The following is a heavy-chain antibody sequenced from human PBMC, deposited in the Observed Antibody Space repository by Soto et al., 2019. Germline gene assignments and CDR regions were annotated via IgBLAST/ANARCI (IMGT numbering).Heavy chain of an antibody. CDR2: IIGEGTVK. CDR1: GFTFNTW. Sequence: LRLSCATSGFTFNTWIHWVRQAPGEGLVWVSRIIGEGTVKDYAESVKGRFNVSRDIAKSTVFLQMNSLSVEDTAVYYCARIGFLGEGYXWGQVILVTVS. D-gene: IGHD3-16*01. V-gene: IGHV3-74*01. J-gene: IGHJ4*02. CDR3: ARIGFLGEGYX.